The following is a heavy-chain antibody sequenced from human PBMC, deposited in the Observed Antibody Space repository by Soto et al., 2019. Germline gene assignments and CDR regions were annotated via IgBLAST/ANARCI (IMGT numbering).Heavy chain of an antibody. J-gene: IGHJ5*02. D-gene: IGHD3-3*02. CDR2: IYYSGST. V-gene: IGHV4-34*01. CDR1: GGSFSGYY. Sequence: SETLSLTCAVYGGSFSGYYWSWIRQPPGKGLEWIGSIYYSGSTYYNPSLKSRVTISVDTSKNQFSLKLSSVTAADTAVYYCASPKIAFYNWFDPWGQGTLVTVSS. CDR3: ASPKIAFYNWFDP.